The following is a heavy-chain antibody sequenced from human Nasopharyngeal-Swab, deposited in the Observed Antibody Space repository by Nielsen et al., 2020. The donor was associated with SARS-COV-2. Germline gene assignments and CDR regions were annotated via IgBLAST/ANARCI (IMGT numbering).Heavy chain of an antibody. CDR1: GFTFSSYS. D-gene: IGHD3-22*01. Sequence: GESLKISCAASGFTFSSYSMNWVRQAPGKGLEWVSSISSSSSYIYYADSVKGRFTISRDNAKNSLYLQMHSLRAEDTAVYYCARDDYYDSSGYLRGPFYYYMDVWGKGTTVTVSS. CDR2: ISSSSSYI. J-gene: IGHJ6*03. V-gene: IGHV3-21*01. CDR3: ARDDYYDSSGYLRGPFYYYMDV.